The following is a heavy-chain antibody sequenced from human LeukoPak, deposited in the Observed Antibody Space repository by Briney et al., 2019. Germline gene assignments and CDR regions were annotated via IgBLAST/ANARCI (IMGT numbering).Heavy chain of an antibody. CDR3: ARHSCSSTSCYTFDY. D-gene: IGHD2-2*02. J-gene: IGHJ4*02. V-gene: IGHV4-38-2*01. CDR2: IYHSGST. CDR1: GYSISSGYY. Sequence: SETLSFTCAVSGYSISSGYYWGWIRQPPGRGLEWIGSIYHSGSTYYNPSLKSRVTISVDTSKNQFSLKLSSVTAADTAVYYCARHSCSSTSCYTFDYWGQGTLVTVSS.